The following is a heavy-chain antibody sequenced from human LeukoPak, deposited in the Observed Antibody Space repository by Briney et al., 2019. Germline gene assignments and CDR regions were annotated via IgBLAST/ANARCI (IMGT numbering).Heavy chain of an antibody. CDR3: ARGGKDIVVVPATYFDY. CDR1: GGSISSYY. Sequence: KPSETLSLTCTVSGGSISSYYWSWIRQPPGKGLEWIGYIYYSGSTNYNPSLKSRVTISVDTSKNQFSLKLSSVTAADTAVYYCARGGKDIVVVPATYFDYWGQGTLVTVSS. D-gene: IGHD2-2*01. V-gene: IGHV4-59*08. J-gene: IGHJ4*02. CDR2: IYYSGST.